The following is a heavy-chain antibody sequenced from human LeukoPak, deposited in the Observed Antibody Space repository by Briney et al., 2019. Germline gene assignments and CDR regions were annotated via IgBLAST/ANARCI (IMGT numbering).Heavy chain of an antibody. CDR1: GFTFITYW. J-gene: IGHJ6*03. D-gene: IGHD2-21*01. CDR2: IKQDGSEK. V-gene: IGHV3-7*01. Sequence: QTGGSLRLSCAASGFTFITYWMTWVRQAPGKGLEWVANIKQDGSEKYYVDSVKGRFTISRDNAKNSVYLQMNSLRAEDTAVYYCARDNRGSRLFPRNYYYYYMDVWGKGTTVTVSS. CDR3: ARDNRGSRLFPRNYYYYYMDV.